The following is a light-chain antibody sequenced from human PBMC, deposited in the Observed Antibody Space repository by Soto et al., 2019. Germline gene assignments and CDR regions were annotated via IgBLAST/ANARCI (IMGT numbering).Light chain of an antibody. Sequence: EIVMTQSPATLSVPPGERATLSCRASQSVNSNLVWYQQKPGQGPRLLIYGASTRATGIPARFSGSGSGTEFTLTISSLQSEDFAVYYCQQYNNWLTWTFGQGTKVEVK. V-gene: IGKV3-15*01. J-gene: IGKJ1*01. CDR3: QQYNNWLTWT. CDR1: QSVNSN. CDR2: GAS.